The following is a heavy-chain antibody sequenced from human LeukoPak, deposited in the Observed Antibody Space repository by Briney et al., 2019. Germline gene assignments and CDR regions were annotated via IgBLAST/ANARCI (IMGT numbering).Heavy chain of an antibody. CDR2: ITWKNGAK. CDR3: ARDPGYHFYHYRDV. Sequence: SLRLSCAPSGFTFDDYAMHTVRQTPGKGVESVSRITWKNGAKVYADSVKCRFTISRDNAKNPLSLQMNSLRLEDTALYFCARDPGYHFYHYRDVWGKGTTVTVSS. J-gene: IGHJ6*03. CDR1: GFTFDDYA. V-gene: IGHV3-9*01.